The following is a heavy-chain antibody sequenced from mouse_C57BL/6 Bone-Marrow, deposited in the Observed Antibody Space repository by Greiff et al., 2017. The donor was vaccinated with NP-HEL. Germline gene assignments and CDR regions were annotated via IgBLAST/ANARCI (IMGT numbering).Heavy chain of an antibody. Sequence: EVMLVESGGGLVQPGGSLKLSCAASGFTFSDYYMYWVRQTPEKRLEWVAYISNGGGSTYYPDTVKGRFTISRDNAKNTLYLQMSRLKSEDTAMYYCARQGAYYGSREGFAYWGQGTLVTVSA. CDR1: GFTFSDYY. J-gene: IGHJ3*01. D-gene: IGHD1-1*01. CDR2: ISNGGGST. V-gene: IGHV5-12*01. CDR3: ARQGAYYGSREGFAY.